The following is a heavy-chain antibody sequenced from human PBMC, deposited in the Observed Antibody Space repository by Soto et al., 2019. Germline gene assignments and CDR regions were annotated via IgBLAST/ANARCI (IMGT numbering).Heavy chain of an antibody. Sequence: ASVKVSCKTSGFTFTRYGITWVRQAPGQGLEWMGWIRAHNGNTNYVQNFKDRVAMTTDPSTRTAYMELKSLKSDDSAVYYCARVFGDSDFRAVDYWGQGTLVTDSS. J-gene: IGHJ4*02. CDR2: IRAHNGNT. V-gene: IGHV1-18*04. CDR3: ARVFGDSDFRAVDY. CDR1: GFTFTRYG. D-gene: IGHD2-21*01.